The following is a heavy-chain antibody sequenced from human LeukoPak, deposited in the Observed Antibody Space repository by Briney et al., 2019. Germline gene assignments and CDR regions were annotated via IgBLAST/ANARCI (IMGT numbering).Heavy chain of an antibody. CDR2: IYHSGST. CDR3: ARGSANDFWSGYSPNWFDP. Sequence: SETLSLTCAVSGYSISSGYYWGWIRQPPGKGLEWIGSIYHSGSTYYNPSLKSRVTISVDTSKNQFSLKLSSVTAADTAVYYCARGSANDFWSGYSPNWFDPWGQGTLVTVSS. CDR1: GYSISSGYY. J-gene: IGHJ5*02. V-gene: IGHV4-38-2*01. D-gene: IGHD3-3*01.